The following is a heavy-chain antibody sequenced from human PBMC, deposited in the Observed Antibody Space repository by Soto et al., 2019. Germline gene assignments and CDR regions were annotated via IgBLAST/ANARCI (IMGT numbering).Heavy chain of an antibody. CDR1: GYIFTNYY. D-gene: IGHD3-22*01. V-gene: IGHV1-46*03. J-gene: IGHJ4*02. Sequence: ASVKVSCKASGYIFTNYYIHWVRQAPGQGLEWMGIINLSADRTSYAQKFQGRFTVTMDTSTSTVYMELGSLRSEDTAVYYCVRDPSSGYRSFDYWGQGTQVTVSS. CDR2: INLSADRT. CDR3: VRDPSSGYRSFDY.